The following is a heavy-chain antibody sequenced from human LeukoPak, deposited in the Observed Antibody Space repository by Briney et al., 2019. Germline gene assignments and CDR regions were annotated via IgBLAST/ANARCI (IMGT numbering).Heavy chain of an antibody. D-gene: IGHD2-2*02. CDR2: IRSKAKSYAT. V-gene: IGHV3-73*01. CDR1: GFTFSGSA. Sequence: GGSLRLSCAASGFTFSGSAMHWVRQASGKGLEWVGRIRSKAKSYATAYAASVKGRFTISRDDSKNTAYLQMNSLKTEDTAVYYCTRHKERYCSSTSCYRVENYYGMDVWGQGTTVTVSS. J-gene: IGHJ6*02. CDR3: TRHKERYCSSTSCYRVENYYGMDV.